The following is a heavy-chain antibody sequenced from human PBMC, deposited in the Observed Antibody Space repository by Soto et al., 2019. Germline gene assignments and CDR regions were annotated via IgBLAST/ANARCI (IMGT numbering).Heavy chain of an antibody. CDR2: ISYDGSNK. J-gene: IGHJ4*02. D-gene: IGHD5-12*01. CDR3: ARESAGGYDGFDY. V-gene: IGHV3-30-3*01. CDR1: GFTFSNYA. Sequence: QVQLVESGGGVVQPGRSLRLSCAASGFTFSNYAMHWVRQAPGKGLEWVAVISYDGSNKYYADSVKGRFTISRDNSKNTLYLQMNSLRAEDTAVYYCARESAGGYDGFDYWGQGTLVTVSS.